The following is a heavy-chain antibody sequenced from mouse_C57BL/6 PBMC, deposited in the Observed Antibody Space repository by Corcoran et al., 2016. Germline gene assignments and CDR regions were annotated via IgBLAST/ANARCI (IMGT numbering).Heavy chain of an antibody. Sequence: QVTLKESGPGILQSSQTLSLTCSFSGFSLSTSGMGVSWIRQPSGKGLEWLAHIYWDDDKRYKPSLKSRLTISKDTSRNQVFLKITSVDTADTATYYCARRGNYYGSSWYFDVWGTGTTVTVSS. D-gene: IGHD1-1*01. CDR1: GFSLSTSGMG. CDR2: IYWDDDK. J-gene: IGHJ1*03. CDR3: ARRGNYYGSSWYFDV. V-gene: IGHV8-12*01.